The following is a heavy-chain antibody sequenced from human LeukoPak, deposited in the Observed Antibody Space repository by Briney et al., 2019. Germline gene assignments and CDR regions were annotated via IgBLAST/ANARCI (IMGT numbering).Heavy chain of an antibody. CDR2: IYYSGST. Sequence: KSSETLSLTSTVSGGSISDYYWSWIRQPPGKGQEWIGYIYYSGSTTYNPSLKTRVIISVDTSKNQFSLKLSSVTAAETAIYYCARHPAYYYGMDVWGQGTTVTVSS. CDR1: GGSISDYY. CDR3: ARHPAYYYGMDV. J-gene: IGHJ6*02. V-gene: IGHV4-59*08.